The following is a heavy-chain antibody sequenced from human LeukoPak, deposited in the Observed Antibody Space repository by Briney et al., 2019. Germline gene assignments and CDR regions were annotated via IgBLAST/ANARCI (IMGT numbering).Heavy chain of an antibody. V-gene: IGHV4-34*01. CDR3: ARGKFLSQRDRIRLWIDY. CDR2: INHSGST. Sequence: SETLSLTCAVYGGSFSGYYWSWIRQPPGKGLEWIGEINHSGSTNYNPSLKSRVTISVDTSKNQFSLKLSSVTAADTAVYYCARGKFLSQRDRIRLWIDYWGQGTLVTVSS. D-gene: IGHD5-18*01. CDR1: GGSFSGYY. J-gene: IGHJ4*02.